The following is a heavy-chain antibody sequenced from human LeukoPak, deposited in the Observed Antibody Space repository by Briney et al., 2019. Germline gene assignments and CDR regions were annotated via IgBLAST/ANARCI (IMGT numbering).Heavy chain of an antibody. D-gene: IGHD3-10*01. CDR3: ARGPFYGSGSYGWSDP. J-gene: IGHJ5*02. CDR2: IYYSGST. Sequence: SETLSLTCTVSGGSISSGDYYWSWIRQPPGKGLEWIGYIYYSGSTYYNPSLKSRVTISVDTSKNQFSLKLSSVTAADTAVYYCARGPFYGSGSYGWSDPWGQGTLVTVSS. CDR1: GGSISSGDYY. V-gene: IGHV4-30-4*01.